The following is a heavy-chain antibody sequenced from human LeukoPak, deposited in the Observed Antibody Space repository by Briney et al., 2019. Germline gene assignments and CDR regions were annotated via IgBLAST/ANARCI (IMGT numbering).Heavy chain of an antibody. V-gene: IGHV3-23*01. CDR3: AKRITVSAGYYLDS. Sequence: GGSLRLSCVGSGFSFSSFAMSWVRQAPGKGLERVSTVSGGGAYTYYADSVKGRFTVSRDDSKSMHFLQMNSLRPEDTALYFCAKRITVSAGYYLDSWGQGTLVTVSS. J-gene: IGHJ4*02. CDR2: VSGGGAYT. D-gene: IGHD1-20*01. CDR1: GFSFSSFA.